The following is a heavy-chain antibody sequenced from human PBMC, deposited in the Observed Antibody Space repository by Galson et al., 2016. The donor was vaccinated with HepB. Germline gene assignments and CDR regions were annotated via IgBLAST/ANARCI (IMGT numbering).Heavy chain of an antibody. D-gene: IGHD6-19*01. V-gene: IGHV7-4-1*02. Sequence: SVKVSCKASGYTFTSFDINWVRQATGQGLEWMGWINTNTGNPTYAQGFTGRFVVSLDTSVSTAYLQISSLKADDTAVYYCARDLYMLVAGTLGPGYWGQGTLVTVSS. CDR2: INTNTGNP. CDR3: ARDLYMLVAGTLGPGY. J-gene: IGHJ4*02. CDR1: GYTFTSFD.